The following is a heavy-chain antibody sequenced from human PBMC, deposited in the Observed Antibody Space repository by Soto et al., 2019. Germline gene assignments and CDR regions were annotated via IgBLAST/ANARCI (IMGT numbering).Heavy chain of an antibody. Sequence: ASVKVSCKASGYTFTSYGISWVRQAPGQGLEWMGWISAYNGNTNYAQKLQGRVTMTTDTSTSTAYMELRSLRSDDTAVYYCAREMGYCSSTSCYGDYYYYYMDVWGKGTTVTVSS. CDR1: GYTFTSYG. J-gene: IGHJ6*03. V-gene: IGHV1-18*01. D-gene: IGHD2-2*01. CDR3: AREMGYCSSTSCYGDYYYYYMDV. CDR2: ISAYNGNT.